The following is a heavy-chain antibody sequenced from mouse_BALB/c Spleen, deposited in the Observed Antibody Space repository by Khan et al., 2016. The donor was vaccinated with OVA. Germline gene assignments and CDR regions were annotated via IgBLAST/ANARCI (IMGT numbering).Heavy chain of an antibody. Sequence: QVQLKQSGAELAKPGASVKMSCKASGYTFTTYWMHWVKQRPGQGLAWIGYINPTSGYTDYNDKFKDRATLSADKSSSTAYMQLNSLTSEDSAVYYCTRDRIDYWGQGTTRTVSS. CDR2: INPTSGYT. CDR1: GYTFTTYW. V-gene: IGHV1-7*01. J-gene: IGHJ2*01. CDR3: TRDRIDY.